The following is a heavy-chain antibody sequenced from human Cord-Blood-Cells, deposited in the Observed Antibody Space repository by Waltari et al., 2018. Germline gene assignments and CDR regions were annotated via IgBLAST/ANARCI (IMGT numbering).Heavy chain of an antibody. Sequence: EVQLVQSGAEVKKPGESLKISCKGSGYSFTSYWIGWVRQMPGKGLEWMGVRYPGYSDTRNSPTFQGQVTSSADKSISTADLQWGSLKASDTAMYYCARSNYYGMDVWGQGTTVTVSS. J-gene: IGHJ6*02. CDR2: RYPGYSDT. CDR1: GYSFTSYW. V-gene: IGHV5-51*03. CDR3: ARSNYYGMDV.